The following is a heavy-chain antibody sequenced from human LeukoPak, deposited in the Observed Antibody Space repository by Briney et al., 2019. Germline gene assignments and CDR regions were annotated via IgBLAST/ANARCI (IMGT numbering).Heavy chain of an antibody. CDR2: IYHSGSS. D-gene: IGHD3-22*01. CDR1: GYSISSGYY. CDR3: ARVYSSGYYYYLDY. V-gene: IGHV4-38-2*01. J-gene: IGHJ4*02. Sequence: SETLSLTCAVSGYSISSGYYWGWIRQPPRKGLEWIGSIYHSGSSYYNPSLKSRVTISVDTSKNQFSLKLSSVTAADTAVYYCARVYSSGYYYYLDYWGQGTLVTVSS.